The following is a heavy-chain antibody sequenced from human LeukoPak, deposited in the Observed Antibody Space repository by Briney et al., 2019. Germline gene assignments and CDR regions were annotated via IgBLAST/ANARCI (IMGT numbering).Heavy chain of an antibody. Sequence: KPSETLSLTCTVCGGSISGYYWNWIPQPAGKGLEWIGRIYTSGSTNYNPSLKSRVSMSVDTSKNQFSLKLFSVTAADTAVYYCARDLGGYNYGYSFVYWGQGTLVTVSS. J-gene: IGHJ4*02. CDR3: ARDLGGYNYGYSFVY. D-gene: IGHD5-18*01. V-gene: IGHV4-4*07. CDR1: GGSISGYY. CDR2: IYTSGST.